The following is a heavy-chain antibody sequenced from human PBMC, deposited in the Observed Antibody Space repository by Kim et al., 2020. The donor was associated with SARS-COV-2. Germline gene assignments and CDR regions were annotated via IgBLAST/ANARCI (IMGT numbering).Heavy chain of an antibody. CDR3: ASDYAGDFKGLDV. V-gene: IGHV3-30*05. CDR2: YYGGTK. Sequence: YYGGTKIYADPGKGRFTMSRDNSRTTLYLQMNSLRAGGTAVYYCASDYAGDFKGLDVWGQGTTVTVSS. J-gene: IGHJ6*02. D-gene: IGHD1-26*01.